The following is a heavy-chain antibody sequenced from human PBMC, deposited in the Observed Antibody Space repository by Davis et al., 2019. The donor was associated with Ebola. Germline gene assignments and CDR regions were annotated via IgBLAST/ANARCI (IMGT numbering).Heavy chain of an antibody. CDR2: ITWNRGNI. V-gene: IGHV3-9*01. D-gene: IGHD3-16*02. J-gene: IGHJ3*02. Sequence: SLKISCAASGFTFDAYAMHWVRQAPGKGLEWVSGITWNRGNIGFADSVKGRFTISRDNAKNSLYLQMNTLRAEDTALYYCAKDLGYIWGSDRHDAFDIWGQGTMVTVSS. CDR1: GFTFDAYA. CDR3: AKDLGYIWGSDRHDAFDI.